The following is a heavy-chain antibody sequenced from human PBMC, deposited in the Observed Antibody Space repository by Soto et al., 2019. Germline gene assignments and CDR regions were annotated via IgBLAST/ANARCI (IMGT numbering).Heavy chain of an antibody. Sequence: EVQLLESGGGLVQPGGSLRLSCAASGFTFSSYAMSWVRQAPGKGLEWVSTISGSGGSTYYADSVNGRFTISRDNSKNTLYLQVNSLRAEDTAVYYGAKCSPRYSSGLKAYYFDYWGQGTLVTVSS. D-gene: IGHD6-19*01. V-gene: IGHV3-23*01. CDR3: AKCSPRYSSGLKAYYFDY. CDR1: GFTFSSYA. CDR2: ISGSGGST. J-gene: IGHJ4*02.